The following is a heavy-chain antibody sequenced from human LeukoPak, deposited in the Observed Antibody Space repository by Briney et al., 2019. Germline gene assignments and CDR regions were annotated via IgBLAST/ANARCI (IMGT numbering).Heavy chain of an antibody. V-gene: IGHV4-39*01. CDR1: GGSISSGGYY. CDR2: IYYSGST. D-gene: IGHD3-16*02. Sequence: PSETLSLTCTVSGGSISSGGYYWGWIRQPPGKGLEWIGSIYYSGSTYYNPSLKSRVTISVDTSKNQFSLKLSSVTAADTAGYYCASLFYDYVWGSYRYTGFDYWGQGTLVTVSS. J-gene: IGHJ4*02. CDR3: ASLFYDYVWGSYRYTGFDY.